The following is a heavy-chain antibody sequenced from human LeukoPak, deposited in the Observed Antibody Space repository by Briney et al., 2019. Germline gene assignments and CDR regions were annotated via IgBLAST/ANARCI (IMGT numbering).Heavy chain of an antibody. Sequence: WGSLRLSGAASGFTFNKYAMYWVRQGPGKGLEWVSGITGSGGSTYYADSVKGRFTISRDNSKNTVYLQMNSLRAEDTAVYYCARDLSLIALTDWGQGTLVTVSS. D-gene: IGHD3-22*01. CDR3: ARDLSLIALTD. CDR1: GFTFNKYA. CDR2: ITGSGGST. J-gene: IGHJ4*02. V-gene: IGHV3-23*01.